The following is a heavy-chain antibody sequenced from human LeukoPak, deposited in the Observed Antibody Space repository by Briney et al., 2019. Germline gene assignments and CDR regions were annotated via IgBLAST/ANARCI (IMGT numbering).Heavy chain of an antibody. J-gene: IGHJ4*02. D-gene: IGHD4-17*01. CDR2: IYPGDSDT. CDR3: AGSHYGDYDN. Sequence: GESLKISCKGSGYSSTSYWIGWLRQMRRKGLEWMGIIYPGDSDTRYSPSFQGKVTISADKSISTAYLQWSSLKASDTAMYYCAGSHYGDYDNWGQGTLVTVSS. V-gene: IGHV5-51*01. CDR1: GYSSTSYW.